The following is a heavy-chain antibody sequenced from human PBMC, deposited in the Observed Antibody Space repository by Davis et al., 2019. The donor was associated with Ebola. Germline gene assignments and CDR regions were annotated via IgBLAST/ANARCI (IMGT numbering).Heavy chain of an antibody. CDR3: ARVGPDYDFWSGYWRYNWFDP. CDR1: GGSISSYY. Sequence: SETLSLTCTVSGGSISSYYWSWIRQPAGKGLEWIGRIYTSGSTNYNPSLKSRVTISVDTSKNQFSLKLSSVTAADTAVYYCARVGPDYDFWSGYWRYNWFDPWGQGTLVTVSS. V-gene: IGHV4-4*07. J-gene: IGHJ5*02. D-gene: IGHD3-3*01. CDR2: IYTSGST.